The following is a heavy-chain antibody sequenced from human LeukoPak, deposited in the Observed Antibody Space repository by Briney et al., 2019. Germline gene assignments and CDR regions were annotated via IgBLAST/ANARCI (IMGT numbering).Heavy chain of an antibody. D-gene: IGHD6-6*01. CDR2: INHSGST. V-gene: IGHV4-34*01. CDR1: GGFFSGYY. CDR3: ARGSSFDY. J-gene: IGHJ4*02. Sequence: SETLSLTCAVYGGFFSGYYWSWIRQPPGKGLEWVGEINHSGSTNYNPSLKSRVTISVDTSKNQFSLKLSSVTAADTAVYYCARGSSFDYWGQGTLVTVSS.